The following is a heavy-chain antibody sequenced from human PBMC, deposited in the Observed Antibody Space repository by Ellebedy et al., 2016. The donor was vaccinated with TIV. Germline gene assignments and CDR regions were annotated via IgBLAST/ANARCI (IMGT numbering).Heavy chain of an antibody. J-gene: IGHJ4*02. CDR1: GGSISSRSSY. D-gene: IGHD3-22*01. V-gene: IGHV4-39*01. CDR2: IYYSGST. Sequence: SETLSLXXTVSGGSISSRSSYWGWMRQPPGKGLEWIGTIYYSGSTYSNPSLNSRVTMSVDTSKNQFSLKLGSVTAADTAVFYCARQYYDSTGYYRRFDYWGQGALVTVSS. CDR3: ARQYYDSTGYYRRFDY.